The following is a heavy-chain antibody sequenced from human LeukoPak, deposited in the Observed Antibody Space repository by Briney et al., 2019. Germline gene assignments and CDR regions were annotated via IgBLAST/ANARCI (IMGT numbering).Heavy chain of an antibody. CDR3: AKDSIDDGYNSLDS. Sequence: PGGSLRLSCEASGFTFSAFSMNWFRLAPGRGLEWVSATTQRANTFYSDSVKGRFTVSRDNSKSTVFLQMDSLRVEDTARYYCAKDSIDDGYNSLDSWGQGTLVTVSS. J-gene: IGHJ4*02. CDR2: TTQRANT. D-gene: IGHD5-24*01. CDR1: GFTFSAFS. V-gene: IGHV3-23*01.